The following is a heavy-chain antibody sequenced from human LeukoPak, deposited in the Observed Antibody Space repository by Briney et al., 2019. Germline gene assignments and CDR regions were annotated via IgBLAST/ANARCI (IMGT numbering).Heavy chain of an antibody. Sequence: GESLKISCKGSGYSFTSYWISWVRQMPGKGLEWMGKIYPSDSYTNYSPSSQGHVTISADKSISTAYLQWSSLKASDTAMYYCARRLELELEGWFDPWGQGTLVTVSS. CDR1: GYSFTSYW. CDR3: ARRLELELEGWFDP. J-gene: IGHJ5*02. CDR2: IYPSDSYT. D-gene: IGHD1-7*01. V-gene: IGHV5-10-1*01.